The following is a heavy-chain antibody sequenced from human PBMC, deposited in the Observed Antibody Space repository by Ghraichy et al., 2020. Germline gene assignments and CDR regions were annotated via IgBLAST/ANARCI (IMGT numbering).Heavy chain of an antibody. CDR2: IYYSGST. Sequence: SETLSLTCTVSGDSISSSSFFWGWLRQPPGKGLDWIGSIYYSGSTYYNPSLKSRVTISVDTSKNQFSLKLSSVTAADTAVYWCARQPAATMREFAFDYWGQGTLVTLSS. J-gene: IGHJ4*02. D-gene: IGHD2-15*01. CDR3: ARQPAATMREFAFDY. CDR1: GDSISSSSFF. V-gene: IGHV4-39*01.